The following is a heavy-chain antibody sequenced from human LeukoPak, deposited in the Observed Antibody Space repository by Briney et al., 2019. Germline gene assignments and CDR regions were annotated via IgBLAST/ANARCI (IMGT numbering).Heavy chain of an antibody. J-gene: IGHJ5*02. D-gene: IGHD3-9*01. CDR2: NYHSGSS. CDR1: GGSISSGGYA. Sequence: NPSETLSLTCAVSGGSISSGGYAWSWLRQPQGKGLEWIVYNYHSGSSYHNQYPKRRVSISVDRSKIPFSLKLSSVTAADTAVYDSARGAGYSIWFDPWGQGTLVTVSS. V-gene: IGHV4-30-2*01. CDR3: ARGAGYSIWFDP.